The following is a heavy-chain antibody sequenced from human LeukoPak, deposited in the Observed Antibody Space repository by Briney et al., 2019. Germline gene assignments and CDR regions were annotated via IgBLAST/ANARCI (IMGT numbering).Heavy chain of an antibody. CDR1: GFTFSSYG. V-gene: IGHV3-33*01. CDR2: IWYDGSNK. J-gene: IGHJ4*02. CDR3: ARGGRGVVPAALDY. D-gene: IGHD2-2*01. Sequence: GGSPRLSCAASGFTFSSYGMHWVRQAPGEGLEWVAVIWYDGSNKYYADSVKGRFTISRDNSKNTLYLQMNSLRAEDTAVYYCARGGRGVVPAALDYWGQGTLVTVSS.